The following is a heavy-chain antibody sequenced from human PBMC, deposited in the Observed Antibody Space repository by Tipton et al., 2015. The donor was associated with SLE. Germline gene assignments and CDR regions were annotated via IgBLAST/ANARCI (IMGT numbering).Heavy chain of an antibody. CDR2: IYYSGST. J-gene: IGHJ4*02. D-gene: IGHD1-26*01. CDR1: GGSINVMSNY. V-gene: IGHV4-39*07. Sequence: LRLSCSVPGGSINVMSNYWGWIRQSPGKGLEWMGNIYYSGSTQYNPSLRSRVTISIDTSNNPFSLKLNSVIAADTAVYYCARHLRGGTYVWGQGTLVTVSS. CDR3: ARHLRGGTYV.